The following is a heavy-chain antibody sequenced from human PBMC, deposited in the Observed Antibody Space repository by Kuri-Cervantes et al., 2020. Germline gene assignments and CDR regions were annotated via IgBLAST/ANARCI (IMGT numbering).Heavy chain of an antibody. V-gene: IGHV4-34*01. CDR2: INHSGST. J-gene: IGHJ6*03. CDR1: GGSISSYY. Sequence: SETLSLTCTVSGGSISSYYWSWIRQPPGKGLEWIGEINHSGSTNYNPSLRSRVTISVGTSKNQFSLKLSSVTAADTAVYYCARGVSSWLDYYYYYMDVWGKGTTVTVSS. CDR3: ARGVSSWLDYYYYYMDV. D-gene: IGHD6-13*01.